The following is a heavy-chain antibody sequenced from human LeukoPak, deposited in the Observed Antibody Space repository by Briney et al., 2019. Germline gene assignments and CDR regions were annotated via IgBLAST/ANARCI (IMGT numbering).Heavy chain of an antibody. V-gene: IGHV3-48*04. Sequence: PGGSLRLSCAASGFTFSSYSMNWVRQAPGKGLEWVSYISSSSSTIYYADSVKGRFTISRDNAKNSLYLQMNSLRAEDTAVYYCARAVYGSGSIFQDYWGQGTLVTVSS. J-gene: IGHJ4*02. CDR1: GFTFSSYS. CDR3: ARAVYGSGSIFQDY. D-gene: IGHD3-10*01. CDR2: ISSSSSTI.